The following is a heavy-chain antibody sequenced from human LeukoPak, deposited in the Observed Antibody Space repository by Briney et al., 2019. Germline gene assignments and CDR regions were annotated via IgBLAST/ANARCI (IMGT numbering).Heavy chain of an antibody. Sequence: GASVKVSCKASGGTFSSYAISWVRQAPGQGLEWMGGIIPIFGTANYAQKFQGRVTITADESTSTAYMELSSLRSEDTAVYYCARRDYVWGSYPNDAFDIWGQGTMVTVSS. CDR3: ARRDYVWGSYPNDAFDI. V-gene: IGHV1-69*13. J-gene: IGHJ3*02. D-gene: IGHD3-16*02. CDR2: IIPIFGTA. CDR1: GGTFSSYA.